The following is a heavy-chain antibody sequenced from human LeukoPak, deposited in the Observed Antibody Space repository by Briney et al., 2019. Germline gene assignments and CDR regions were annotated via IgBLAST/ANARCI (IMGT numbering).Heavy chain of an antibody. D-gene: IGHD1-14*01. CDR3: ARRTGGSRFLDYYYYMDV. CDR2: ISAYNGNT. Sequence: ASVKVSCKASGYTFTSYGISWVRQAPGQGLEWMGWISAYNGNTNYAQKLQGRVTMTTDTSTSTAYMELRSLRSDDTAVYYCARRTGGSRFLDYYYYMDVWGKGTTVTVSS. J-gene: IGHJ6*03. CDR1: GYTFTSYG. V-gene: IGHV1-18*01.